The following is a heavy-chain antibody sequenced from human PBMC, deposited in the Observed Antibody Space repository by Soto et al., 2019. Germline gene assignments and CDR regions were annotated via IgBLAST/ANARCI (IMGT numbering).Heavy chain of an antibody. Sequence: ASVKVSCKVSGYTLTELSMHWVRQAPGKGLEWMGGFDPEDGETIYAQKFQGRVTMTEDTSTDTAYMELSSLRSEDTAVYYCATDGGTIFGVVISPYYYYGMDVWGQGTTVTVS. V-gene: IGHV1-24*01. CDR2: FDPEDGET. CDR3: ATDGGTIFGVVISPYYYYGMDV. J-gene: IGHJ6*02. CDR1: GYTLTELS. D-gene: IGHD3-3*01.